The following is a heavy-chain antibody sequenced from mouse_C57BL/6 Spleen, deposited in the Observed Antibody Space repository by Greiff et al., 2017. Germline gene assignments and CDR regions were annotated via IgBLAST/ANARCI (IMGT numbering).Heavy chain of an antibody. Sequence: EVKLQESGGGLVQPGASLKLSCESNEYEFPSHDMSWVRQTPEKRLELVAAINRDGGVTYYPETMERRFIISRDNTKKTLYLQMSSLRSEDTALYYCARHDGYSFAYWGQGTLVTVSA. CDR3: ARHDGYSFAY. J-gene: IGHJ3*01. CDR1: EYEFPSHD. D-gene: IGHD2-3*01. V-gene: IGHV5-2*01. CDR2: INRDGGVT.